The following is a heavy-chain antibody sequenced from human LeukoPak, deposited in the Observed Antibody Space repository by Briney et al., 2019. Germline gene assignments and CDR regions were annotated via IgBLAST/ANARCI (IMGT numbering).Heavy chain of an antibody. CDR3: ARRLSDVY. V-gene: IGHV3-30*03. Sequence: PGRSLRLSSAAPGVTFSSYVMHWVRQAPGKELESGSVTSNDGSNRYYAYSVKGRFTISRDNATNTLCLCKYRLRAEDTAVYYCARRLSDVYWGEGALVTAAS. CDR2: TSNDGSNR. CDR1: GVTFSSYV. J-gene: IGHJ4*02.